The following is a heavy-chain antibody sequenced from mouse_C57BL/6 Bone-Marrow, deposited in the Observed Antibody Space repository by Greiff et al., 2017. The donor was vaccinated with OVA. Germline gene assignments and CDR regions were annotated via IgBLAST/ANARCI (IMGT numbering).Heavy chain of an antibody. CDR2: FYPGSGSI. D-gene: IGHD2-12*01. CDR1: GYTFTEYT. V-gene: IGHV1-62-2*01. Sequence: QVQLQQSGAELVKPGASVKLSCKASGYTFTEYTIHWVKQRSGQGRVWIGWFYPGSGSIKYNEKFKDKDTLTADNSSSTVYMEHSSMTCEDSAVYFCARHVYSGFAYWGQGTLVAVSA. CDR3: ARHVYSGFAY. J-gene: IGHJ3*01.